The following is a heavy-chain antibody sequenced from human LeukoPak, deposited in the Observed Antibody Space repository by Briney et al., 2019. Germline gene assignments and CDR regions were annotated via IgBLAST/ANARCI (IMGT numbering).Heavy chain of an antibody. V-gene: IGHV4-31*03. CDR2: IYYSGST. CDR3: AREDDSYCYYGMDV. Sequence: PSQTLSLTCTVSGGSISSGGYYWSWIRQHPGKGLEWIGYIYYSGSTYYNPSLKSRVTISVDTSKNQFSLKLSSVTAADTAVYYCAREDDSYCYYGMDVWGQGTTVTVSS. CDR1: GGSISSGGYY. J-gene: IGHJ6*02. D-gene: IGHD3-22*01.